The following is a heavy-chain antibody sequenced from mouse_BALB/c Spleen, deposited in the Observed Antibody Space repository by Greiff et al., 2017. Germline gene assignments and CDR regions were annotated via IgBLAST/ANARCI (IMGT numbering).Heavy chain of an antibody. CDR3: ANGNPGYAMDY. J-gene: IGHJ4*01. V-gene: IGHV2-9*02. Sequence: QVQLQQSGPGLVAPSQSLSITCTVSGFSLTSYGVHWVRQPPGKGLEWLGVIWAGGSTNYNSALMSRLSISKDNSKSQVFLKMNSLQTDDTAMYYCANGNPGYAMDYWGQGTSVTVSS. CDR2: IWAGGST. CDR1: GFSLTSYG. D-gene: IGHD2-1*01.